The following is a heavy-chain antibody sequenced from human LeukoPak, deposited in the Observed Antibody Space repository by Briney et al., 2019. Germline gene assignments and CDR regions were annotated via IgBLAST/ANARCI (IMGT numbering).Heavy chain of an antibody. J-gene: IGHJ4*02. V-gene: IGHV4-61*02. CDR3: ARLTEYYYDSSGYYYDY. D-gene: IGHD3-22*01. CDR1: GGSISSGSYY. CDR2: IYTSGST. Sequence: PSETLSLTCTVSGGSISSGSYYWSWIRQPAGKGLEWIGRIYTSGSTNYNPSLKSRVTISVDASKNQFYLQLSSVTAADAAVYYCARLTEYYYDSSGYYYDYWGQGTLVTVSS.